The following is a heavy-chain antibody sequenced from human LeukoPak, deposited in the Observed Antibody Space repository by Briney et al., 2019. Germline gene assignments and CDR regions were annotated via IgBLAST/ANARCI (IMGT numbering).Heavy chain of an antibody. D-gene: IGHD2-2*01. CDR2: INTDGSTT. V-gene: IGHV3-74*01. CDR1: GFTFSTYW. Sequence: GGSLRLSCAASGFTFSTYWMHWVRQAPGKGLVWVSRINTDGSTTTYADSVKGRFTISRDNAKNTLYLQMNSLRAEDTAVYYCARERKSSTSMDYWGQGTLVTVST. CDR3: ARERKSSTSMDY. J-gene: IGHJ4*02.